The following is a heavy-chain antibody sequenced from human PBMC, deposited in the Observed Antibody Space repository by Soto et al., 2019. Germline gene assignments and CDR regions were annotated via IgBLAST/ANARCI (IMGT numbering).Heavy chain of an antibody. CDR3: ARARVRIVGANSFDY. V-gene: IGHV3-30*03. J-gene: IGHJ4*02. CDR2: ISDDGDKR. CDR1: GFTFMNYG. D-gene: IGHD1-26*01. Sequence: WGSLRLSCVGSGFTFMNYGIHCVRHPPFKGLEWVALISDDGDKRYYADSVRGRLIISRDNSKDTLYLQMNSLGPDDTAVYFCARARVRIVGANSFDYWGQGTPVTVSS.